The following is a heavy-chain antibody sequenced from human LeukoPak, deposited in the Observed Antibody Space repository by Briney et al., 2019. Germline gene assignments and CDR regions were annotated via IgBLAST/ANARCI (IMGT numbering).Heavy chain of an antibody. J-gene: IGHJ4*02. V-gene: IGHV3-7*03. CDR3: ARSEATGTVDS. D-gene: IGHD1-14*01. CDR2: INQDGSAK. CDR1: GFTFSIYW. Sequence: GGSLRLSCAASGFTFSIYWMSWVRRAPGKGLKWVANINQDGSAKYYVDSVEGRFTISRDNARNSLYLQMNNLRVEDTAVYYCARSEATGTVDSWGQGALFTVSS.